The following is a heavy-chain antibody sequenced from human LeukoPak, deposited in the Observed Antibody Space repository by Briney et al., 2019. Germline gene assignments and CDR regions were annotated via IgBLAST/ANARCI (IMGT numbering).Heavy chain of an antibody. V-gene: IGHV3-30*01. CDR1: GFTFSSYA. CDR2: ISYDGSNK. CDR3: ARGNAVVTLYYYDSSGSIDY. Sequence: GRSLRLSCAASGFTFSSYAMHWVRQAPGKGLEWVAVISYDGSNKYYADSVMGRFTISRDNSKNTLYLQMNSLRAEDTAVYYCARGNAVVTLYYYDSSGSIDYWGQGTLVTVSS. J-gene: IGHJ4*02. D-gene: IGHD3-22*01.